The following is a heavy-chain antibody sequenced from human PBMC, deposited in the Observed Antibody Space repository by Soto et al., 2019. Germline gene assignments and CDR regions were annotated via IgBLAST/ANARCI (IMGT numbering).Heavy chain of an antibody. J-gene: IGHJ6*02. CDR2: IIPTLSTP. CDR3: ARAAFRSGYYGYYYGMDV. D-gene: IGHD3-3*01. CDR1: GGTFSTHA. Sequence: QVQLVQSGAEVKKPGSSVKVSCKASGGTFSTHAISWVRQAPGQGLEWLGGIIPTLSTPNYAQKFQGRVTVTADEYTSTAYMELSRLTSEDTAVYYCARAAFRSGYYGYYYGMDVWGQGTAVNV. V-gene: IGHV1-69*01.